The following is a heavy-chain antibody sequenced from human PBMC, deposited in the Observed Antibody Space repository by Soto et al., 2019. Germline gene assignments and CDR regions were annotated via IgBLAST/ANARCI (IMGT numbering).Heavy chain of an antibody. CDR2: INAGNGNT. CDR1: GYTFTSYA. CDR3: ARDLSITMVRGVITYFDY. D-gene: IGHD3-10*01. Sequence: GASVKVSCKASGYTFTSYAMHWVRQAPGQRLEWMGWINAGNGNTKYSQKFQGRVTITRDTSASTAYMELSSLRSEDTAVYYCARDLSITMVRGVITYFDYWGQGPLVTVSS. J-gene: IGHJ4*02. V-gene: IGHV1-3*01.